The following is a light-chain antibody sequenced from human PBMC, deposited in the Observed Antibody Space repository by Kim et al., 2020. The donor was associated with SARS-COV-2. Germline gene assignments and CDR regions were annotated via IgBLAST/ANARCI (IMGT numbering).Light chain of an antibody. CDR1: NIGSKS. Sequence: SYELTQPPSVSVAPGKTARITCGGNNIGSKSVHWYQQKPGQAPVLVIYYDSDRPSGIPERFSGSNSGNTATLTISRVEAGDEADYYCQVWDSSSDHPGVVFGGGTQLTDL. V-gene: IGLV3-21*04. CDR3: QVWDSSSDHPGVV. CDR2: YDS. J-gene: IGLJ2*01.